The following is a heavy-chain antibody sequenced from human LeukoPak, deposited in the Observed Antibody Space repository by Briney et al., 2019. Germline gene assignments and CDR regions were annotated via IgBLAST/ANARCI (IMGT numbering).Heavy chain of an antibody. Sequence: SETLSLTCTVSGGSISNYYWNWIRQPPGKGLEWIGYIYYSGTTNYNPSLKSRVTISVDTSKNQFSLKLSSVTAADTAVYYCARGYFDWLLSDYYYMDVWGKGTTVTISS. CDR3: ARGYFDWLLSDYYYMDV. V-gene: IGHV4-59*01. J-gene: IGHJ6*03. D-gene: IGHD3-9*01. CDR2: IYYSGTT. CDR1: GGSISNYY.